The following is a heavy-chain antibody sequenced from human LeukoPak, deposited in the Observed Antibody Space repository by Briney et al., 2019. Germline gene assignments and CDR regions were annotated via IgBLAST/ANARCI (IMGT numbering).Heavy chain of an antibody. CDR2: IYYSGST. CDR3: ARSYDTNFDY. CDR1: GGSVSSGSYY. J-gene: IGHJ4*02. V-gene: IGHV4-61*01. D-gene: IGHD3-3*01. Sequence: SSETLSLTCTVSGGSVSSGSYYWSWIRQPPGKGLEWIGYIYYSGSTKYNPSLKSRVTISVDTSKNQFSLKLSSVAAADTAVYYCARSYDTNFDYWGQGTLVTVSS.